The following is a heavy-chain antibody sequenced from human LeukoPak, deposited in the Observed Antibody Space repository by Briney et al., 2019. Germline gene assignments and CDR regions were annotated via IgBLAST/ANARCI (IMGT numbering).Heavy chain of an antibody. D-gene: IGHD3-10*01. J-gene: IGHJ6*02. V-gene: IGHV1-24*01. Sequence: ASVKVSCKVSGYTLTELSMHWVRQAPGKGLEWMGGLDPEDGETIYAQKFQGRVTMTEDTSTDTAYMEPSSLRSEDTAVYYCATARPLVRGAGYYYYGMDVWGQGTTVTVSS. CDR2: LDPEDGET. CDR1: GYTLTELS. CDR3: ATARPLVRGAGYYYYGMDV.